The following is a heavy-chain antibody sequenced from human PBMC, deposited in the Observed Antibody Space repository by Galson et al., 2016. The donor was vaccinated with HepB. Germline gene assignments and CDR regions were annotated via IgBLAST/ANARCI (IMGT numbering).Heavy chain of an antibody. CDR2: LYDSGRT. CDR1: GGSVTNAKSF. CDR3: ARGVDTARAYYFDH. D-gene: IGHD5-18*01. V-gene: IGHV4-61*01. Sequence: ETLSLTCTVSGGSVTNAKSFWSWIRQPPGQGLEWIGYLYDSGRTNLNVSLRSRVTISIDTSKNQFSLRLTSVTAADTAVYYCARGVDTARAYYFDHWGQGRLVSVSS. J-gene: IGHJ4*02.